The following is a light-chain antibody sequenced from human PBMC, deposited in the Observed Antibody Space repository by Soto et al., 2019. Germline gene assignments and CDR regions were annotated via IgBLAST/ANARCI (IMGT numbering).Light chain of an antibody. CDR1: SSDIGGYNY. CDR3: SSYTTSSTVL. CDR2: EVS. V-gene: IGLV2-14*01. Sequence: QSALTQPASVSGSPGQSITISCTGGSSDIGGYNYVSWYQQHPGTAPKLMIYEVSNRPSGVSNRFSGSKSGNTASLTISGLQAEDEADYYCSSYTTSSTVLFAGGTKLTRP. J-gene: IGLJ2*01.